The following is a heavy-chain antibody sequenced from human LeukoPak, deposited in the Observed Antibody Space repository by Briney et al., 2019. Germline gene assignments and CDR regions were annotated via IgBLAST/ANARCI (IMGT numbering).Heavy chain of an antibody. CDR2: INSDGSGT. Sequence: GGSLRLSCAASGFIFTTYWMHWVREAPGKGLVWVARINSDGSGTYYADSVKGRFTISRDNSKNTLYLQMNSLRAEDTAVYYCTRDLVGATSDFWGQGTLVTVSS. D-gene: IGHD1-26*01. CDR1: GFIFTTYW. J-gene: IGHJ4*02. CDR3: TRDLVGATSDF. V-gene: IGHV3-74*01.